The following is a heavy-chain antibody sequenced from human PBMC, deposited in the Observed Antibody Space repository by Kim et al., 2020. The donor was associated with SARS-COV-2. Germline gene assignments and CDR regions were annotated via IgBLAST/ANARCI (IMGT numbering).Heavy chain of an antibody. Sequence: YYNPSLKSRVTISVDTSKNQFSLKLSSVTAADTAVYYCARQQQLSPHFDLWGRGTLVTVSS. D-gene: IGHD6-13*01. V-gene: IGHV4-39*01. CDR3: ARQQQLSPHFDL. J-gene: IGHJ2*01.